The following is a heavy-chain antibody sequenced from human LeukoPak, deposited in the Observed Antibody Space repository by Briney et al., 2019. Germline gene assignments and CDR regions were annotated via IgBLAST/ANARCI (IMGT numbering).Heavy chain of an antibody. CDR3: ARVRLGYYYDSSGLFVRGQNINWFDP. V-gene: IGHV3-48*03. J-gene: IGHJ5*02. CDR2: ISSSGSTI. D-gene: IGHD3-22*01. Sequence: PGGSLRLSCAASGFTFSSYEMNWVRQAPGKGLEWVSYISSSGSTIYYADSVKGRFTISRDNAKNSLYLQMNSLRAEDTAVYYCARVRLGYYYDSSGLFVRGQNINWFDPWGQGTLVTVSS. CDR1: GFTFSSYE.